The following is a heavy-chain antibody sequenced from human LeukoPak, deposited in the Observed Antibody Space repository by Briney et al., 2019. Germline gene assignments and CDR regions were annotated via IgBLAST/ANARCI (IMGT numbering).Heavy chain of an antibody. V-gene: IGHV3-74*01. CDR3: AKRSKGGDSTGYYYYFDL. D-gene: IGHD3-22*01. CDR1: GFTFGSYW. J-gene: IGHJ2*01. Sequence: LGGSLRLSCAASGFTFGSYWMHWVRQAPGKGLVWVSLISGDGSTTIYADSVKGRFTISRDNAKNTLFLQMNSLRAEDTAVYYCAKRSKGGDSTGYYYYFDLSSRGTLVTVSS. CDR2: ISGDGSTT.